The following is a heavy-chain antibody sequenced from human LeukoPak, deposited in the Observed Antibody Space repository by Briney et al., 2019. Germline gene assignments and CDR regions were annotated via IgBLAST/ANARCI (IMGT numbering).Heavy chain of an antibody. V-gene: IGHV4-31*03. Sequence: SETLSLTCTVSGVTISSGGFYWIWMRQGPGKGLEWIRYIYYSWNTYYDPALKSRVTISVDTSKNQFSLKLSSVTAADTAVYYCARDNRGYGHFDYWGQGTLVTVSS. CDR3: ARDNRGYGHFDY. J-gene: IGHJ4*02. CDR2: IYYSWNT. CDR1: GVTISSGGFY. D-gene: IGHD5-12*01.